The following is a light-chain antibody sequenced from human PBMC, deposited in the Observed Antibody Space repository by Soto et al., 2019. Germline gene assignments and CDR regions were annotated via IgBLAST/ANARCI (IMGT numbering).Light chain of an antibody. V-gene: IGKV3-20*01. CDR1: QSVSSSY. CDR2: GAS. CDR3: QQYGSSRT. J-gene: IGKJ1*01. Sequence: EIALTQSPGTLSLSPGERATLSCRASQSVSSSYLAWYQQKPGQAPRLLIYGASSRSTGIPDRFSGSVSGTDFTLTISRLEPEDFAVYYCQQYGSSRTFCQGPKVEIK.